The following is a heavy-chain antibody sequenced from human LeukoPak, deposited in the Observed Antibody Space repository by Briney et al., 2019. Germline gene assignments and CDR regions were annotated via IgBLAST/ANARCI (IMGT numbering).Heavy chain of an antibody. Sequence: GESLRLSCAASGFTFSSYWMHWVRHAPGKGLVWLSRINSDGSSTSYADSVKGRFTISRDNAKNTVYLQMNSLRAEDTAVYYCARVLGSQIDYWGQGTLVTVSS. D-gene: IGHD3-10*01. CDR3: ARVLGSQIDY. CDR2: INSDGSST. V-gene: IGHV3-74*01. CDR1: GFTFSSYW. J-gene: IGHJ4*02.